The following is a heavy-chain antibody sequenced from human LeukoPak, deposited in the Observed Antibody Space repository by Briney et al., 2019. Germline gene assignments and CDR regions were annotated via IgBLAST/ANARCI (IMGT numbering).Heavy chain of an antibody. CDR3: AKKSGAPANFDY. V-gene: IGHV3-43*02. CDR2: VSGDGDST. CDR1: GFTFDEHP. Sequence: GGSLRLSCAASGFTFDEHPMHWVRQGPGKGVEWVALVSGDGDSTSYADSVKGRFTISRDNSKNSVFLQMNSLRTEDTALYYCAKKSGAPANFDYWGQGTLVTVSS. J-gene: IGHJ4*02. D-gene: IGHD6-13*01.